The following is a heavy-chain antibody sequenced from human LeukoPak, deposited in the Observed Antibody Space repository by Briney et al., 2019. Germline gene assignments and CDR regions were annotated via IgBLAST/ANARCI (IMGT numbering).Heavy chain of an antibody. CDR1: GFTFSSYA. D-gene: IGHD5-24*01. J-gene: IGHJ3*02. CDR3: AKVRRDGYNYRGAFDI. V-gene: IGHV3-23*01. CDR2: ISGSGGST. Sequence: PGGSLRLSCAASGFTFSSYAMSWVRQAPGKGLEWVSAISGSGGSTYYADSVKGRFTISRDNSKNTLYLQMNSLRAEDTAVYYCAKVRRDGYNYRGAFDIWGQGTMVTVSS.